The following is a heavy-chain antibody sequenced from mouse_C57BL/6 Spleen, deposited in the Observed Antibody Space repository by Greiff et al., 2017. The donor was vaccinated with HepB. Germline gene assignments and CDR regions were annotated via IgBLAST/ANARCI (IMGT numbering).Heavy chain of an antibody. V-gene: IGHV1-26*01. CDR3: AMGTAQSY. Sequence: EVQLQQSGPELVKPGASVKISCKASGYTFTDYYMNWVKQSHGKSLEWIGDINPNNGGTSYNQKFKGKATLTVDKSSSTAYMELRSLTSEDSAVYYCAMGTAQSYWGQGTTLTVSS. D-gene: IGHD3-2*02. CDR1: GYTFTDYY. J-gene: IGHJ2*01. CDR2: INPNNGGT.